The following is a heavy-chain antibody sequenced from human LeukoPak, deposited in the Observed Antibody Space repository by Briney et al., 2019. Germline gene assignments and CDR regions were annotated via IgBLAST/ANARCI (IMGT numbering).Heavy chain of an antibody. V-gene: IGHV4-59*01. CDR3: ARDSPRGSRFDY. CDR1: GGSISSYY. CDR2: IYYSGST. D-gene: IGHD6-13*01. Sequence: SETLSLTCTVSGGSISSYYWSWIRQPPGKGLEWIGYIYYSGSTNYNPSLKSRVTISVDTSKNQFSLKLSSVTAADTAVYYCARDSPRGSRFDYWGQGTLVTVSS. J-gene: IGHJ4*02.